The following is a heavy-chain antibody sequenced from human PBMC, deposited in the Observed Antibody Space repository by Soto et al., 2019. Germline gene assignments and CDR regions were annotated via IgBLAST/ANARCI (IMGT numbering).Heavy chain of an antibody. V-gene: IGHV1-24*01. CDR3: ATLLQHSGRTNYFDY. J-gene: IGHJ4*02. Sequence: ASVKVSCKVSGYTLTELSMHWVRQAPGKGLEWMGGFDPEDGETIYAQKFQGRVTMTEDTSTDTAYMELSSLRSEDTAVYYCATLLQHSGRTNYFDYWGQGTLVTVSS. D-gene: IGHD3-10*01. CDR2: FDPEDGET. CDR1: GYTLTELS.